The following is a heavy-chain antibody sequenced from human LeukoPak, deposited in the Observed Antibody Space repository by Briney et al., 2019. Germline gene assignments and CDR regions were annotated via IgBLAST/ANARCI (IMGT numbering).Heavy chain of an antibody. V-gene: IGHV3-49*03. CDR1: GFTFGDYA. CDR2: IRSKAYGGTT. Sequence: PGGSLRLSCTASGFTFGDYAMSWFRQAPGKGLEWVGFIRSKAYGGTTEYAASVKGRFTISRDDSKSIAYLQMNSLKTEDTAVYYCTRRDIVVVVAGGYFDYWGQGTLVTVSS. CDR3: TRRDIVVVVAGGYFDY. J-gene: IGHJ4*02. D-gene: IGHD2-15*01.